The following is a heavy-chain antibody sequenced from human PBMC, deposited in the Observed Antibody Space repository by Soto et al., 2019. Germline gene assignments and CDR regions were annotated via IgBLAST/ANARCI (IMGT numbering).Heavy chain of an antibody. CDR2: IYSGGSS. J-gene: IGHJ3*02. CDR3: ARGSDAFDI. D-gene: IGHD3-10*01. CDR1: GFTVGSNY. Sequence: GGSLRLSCAASGFTVGSNYVTWVRQAPGKGLEWVSAIYSGGSSFYADSVKGRFTISRDNSKNTVYLQMDRLRAEDTAVYYCARGSDAFDIWGQGTVVTVSS. V-gene: IGHV3-66*01.